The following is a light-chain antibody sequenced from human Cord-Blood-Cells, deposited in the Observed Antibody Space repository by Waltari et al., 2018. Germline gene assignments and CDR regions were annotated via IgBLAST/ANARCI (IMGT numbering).Light chain of an antibody. Sequence: SSELTQDPAVSVALGQTVRITCQGDSLRSYYASWYQQKPGQAPVLVIYGKNNRPSGIPDRFSGSSSGNTASLTITGAQAEDEADYYCNSRDSSGNHYVF. CDR1: SLRSYY. CDR2: GKN. J-gene: IGLJ1*01. V-gene: IGLV3-19*01. CDR3: NSRDSSGNHYV.